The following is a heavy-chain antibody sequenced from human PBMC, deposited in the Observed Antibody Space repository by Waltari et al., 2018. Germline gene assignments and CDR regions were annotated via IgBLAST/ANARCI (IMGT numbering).Heavy chain of an antibody. CDR1: GGSITSNNHS. J-gene: IGHJ4*02. D-gene: IGHD5-12*01. Sequence: QLQLQESGPGLVTPSETLSLTCPVSGGSITSNNHSWAWLRQPPGKGPEWIGSLYYSGSPYYNPSLQSRVTISIDTSKNQFSLKLTSVTAADTAVYFCASKRGYSGYASFISDYWGQGTLVTVSS. CDR2: LYYSGSP. CDR3: ASKRGYSGYASFISDY. V-gene: IGHV4-39*01.